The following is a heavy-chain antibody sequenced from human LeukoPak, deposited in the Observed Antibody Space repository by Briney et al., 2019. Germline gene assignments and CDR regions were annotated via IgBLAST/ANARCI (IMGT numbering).Heavy chain of an antibody. D-gene: IGHD3-22*01. CDR3: AKDQHSYYYDSSGYSYIFDY. J-gene: IGHJ4*02. CDR1: GFTFSSYA. Sequence: GGSLRLSCAASGFTFSSYAMSWVRQAPGKGLEWVSAINGSGGSTYYADSVKGRFTIPRDNSKNTLYLQVNSLRAEDTAVYYCAKDQHSYYYDSSGYSYIFDYWGQGTLVTVSS. CDR2: INGSGGST. V-gene: IGHV3-23*01.